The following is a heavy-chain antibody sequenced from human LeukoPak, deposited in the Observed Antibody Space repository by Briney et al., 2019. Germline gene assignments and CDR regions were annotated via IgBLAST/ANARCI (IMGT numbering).Heavy chain of an antibody. D-gene: IGHD5-24*01. Sequence: SETLSLTCTVSGGSISSYYWSWIRQPPGKGLEWIGYIYYSGSTNYNPSLKSRVTISVDTSKNQFSLKLSSVTAADTAVYYCARGLNVEMATMVWYYFDYWGQGTLVTVSS. J-gene: IGHJ4*02. V-gene: IGHV4-59*01. CDR3: ARGLNVEMATMVWYYFDY. CDR2: IYYSGST. CDR1: GGSISSYY.